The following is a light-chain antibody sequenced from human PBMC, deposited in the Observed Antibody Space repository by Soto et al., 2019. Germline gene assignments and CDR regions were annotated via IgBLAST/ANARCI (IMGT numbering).Light chain of an antibody. V-gene: IGKV1-8*01. CDR3: QQYYSYPCT. CDR1: QGISSY. CDR2: AAS. J-gene: IGKJ1*01. Sequence: AIRMTQSPSSFSASTGDRVTITCRASQGISSYLAWYQQKPGKAPKLLIYAASTLQSGVPSRFSGSGSGTDFTLIISCLQSEDFANYYCQQYYSYPCTFGQGTKVEIK.